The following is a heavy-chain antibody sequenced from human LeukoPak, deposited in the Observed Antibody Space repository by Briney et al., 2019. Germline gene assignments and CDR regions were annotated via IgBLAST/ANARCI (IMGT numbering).Heavy chain of an antibody. J-gene: IGHJ6*02. Sequence: GGSLRLSCVASGFTLSNYVMSWVRQAPGKGLEWVSGVSGGGFDTYYTDSVKGRFTISRDNSKNMVYLQMNSLRADDTAVYYCARERWDLISNKYYYYGLDVWGQGTTVTVSS. V-gene: IGHV3-23*01. CDR2: VSGGGFDT. CDR3: ARERWDLISNKYYYYGLDV. D-gene: IGHD1-26*01. CDR1: GFTLSNYV.